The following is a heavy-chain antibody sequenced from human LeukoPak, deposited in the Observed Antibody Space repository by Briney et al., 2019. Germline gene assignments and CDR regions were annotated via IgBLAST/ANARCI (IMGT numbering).Heavy chain of an antibody. D-gene: IGHD2-15*01. J-gene: IGHJ4*02. CDR1: GFTFNSFG. CDR2: IYYDGSNN. CDR3: ARHSPLLCSGGSCYPTDY. Sequence: PGRSLRRSCAASGFTFNSFGIHWVRQAPGKGLEWVAVIYYDGSNNFYSDSVKGRFTISRDNSKNTVFLQMSSLRAEDTAVYYCARHSPLLCSGGSCYPTDYWGQGALVTVSS. V-gene: IGHV3-30*12.